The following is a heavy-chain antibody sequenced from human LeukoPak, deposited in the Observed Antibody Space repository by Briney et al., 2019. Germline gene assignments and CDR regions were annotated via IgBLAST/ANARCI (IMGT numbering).Heavy chain of an antibody. Sequence: ASVKVSCKASGYTFTSYDINWVRQATGQGLEWMGWMNPNSGNTGYAQKFQGRVTITRNTSISTAYMELSSLRSEDTAVYYCARVGGIKKGSTLAFDIWGQGTMVTVSS. CDR2: MNPNSGNT. CDR3: ARVGGIKKGSTLAFDI. CDR1: GYTFTSYD. D-gene: IGHD3-16*01. V-gene: IGHV1-8*03. J-gene: IGHJ3*02.